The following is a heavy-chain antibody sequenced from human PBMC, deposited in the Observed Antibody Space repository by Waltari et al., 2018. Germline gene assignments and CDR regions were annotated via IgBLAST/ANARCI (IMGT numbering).Heavy chain of an antibody. CDR2: IDHSGST. J-gene: IGHJ4*02. CDR1: GGSFSGYY. V-gene: IGHV4-34*01. CDR3: ARGRRLTGAFDY. D-gene: IGHD3-10*01. Sequence: QVQLQQWGAGLLKPSEPLSLTCAVYGGSFSGYYCIWIRPSPGKGLEWIGEIDHSGSTNYNPSLKSRVTISPDTSKNQLSLKLRFVTAADTAVYYCARGRRLTGAFDYWGQGTLVTVSS.